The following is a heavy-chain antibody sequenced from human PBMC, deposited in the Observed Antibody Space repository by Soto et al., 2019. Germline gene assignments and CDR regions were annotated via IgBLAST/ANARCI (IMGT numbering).Heavy chain of an antibody. D-gene: IGHD3-16*02. CDR2: ISDSGDRT. Sequence: EVQLMESGGGLVQPGGSLRLSCASSGFTLSMSAVNWVRQAPGKGLEWVSYISDSGDRTYYADSVKGRFTLSRDRSNNTGSLQVASLRAEDTAVYYCAKASGIIVKAVDAFDVWGQGAKVTVSS. CDR1: GFTLSMSA. V-gene: IGHV3-23*01. CDR3: AKASGIIVKAVDAFDV. J-gene: IGHJ3*01.